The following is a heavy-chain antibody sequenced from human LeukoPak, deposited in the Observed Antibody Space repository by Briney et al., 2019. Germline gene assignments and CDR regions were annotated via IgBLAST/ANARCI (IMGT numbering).Heavy chain of an antibody. Sequence: PGGSLRLSCAASGFTFNNYAMSWVRQAPGKWLEWVSAIIASGGTTYYADSVKGRFTISRDNSENTLFLQMNSLRAEDTAVYYCAKEPREYCSSTSCPNWFDSWGQGTLVTVSS. J-gene: IGHJ5*01. CDR2: IIASGGTT. CDR3: AKEPREYCSSTSCPNWFDS. CDR1: GFTFNNYA. V-gene: IGHV3-23*01. D-gene: IGHD2-2*01.